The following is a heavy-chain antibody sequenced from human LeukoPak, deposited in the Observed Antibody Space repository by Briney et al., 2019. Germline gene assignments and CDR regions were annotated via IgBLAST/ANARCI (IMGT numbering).Heavy chain of an antibody. J-gene: IGHJ4*02. V-gene: IGHV1-69*05. D-gene: IGHD4-17*01. CDR3: ARVTVTTYDY. CDR1: GGTFSSYA. Sequence: SVKVSCKASGGTFSSYAISWVRQAPGQGLEWMGGIIPIFGTANYAQKFQGRVTMTTDTSTSTAYMELRSLRSDDTAVYYCARVTVTTYDYWGQGTLVTVSS. CDR2: IIPIFGTA.